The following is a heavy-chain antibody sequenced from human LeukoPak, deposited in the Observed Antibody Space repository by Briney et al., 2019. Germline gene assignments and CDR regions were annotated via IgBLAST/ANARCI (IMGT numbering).Heavy chain of an antibody. CDR3: ARTTMIVVTYFDY. CDR1: GYTFTGYY. D-gene: IGHD3-22*01. J-gene: IGHJ4*02. CDR2: INPNSGGT. V-gene: IGHV1-2*02. Sequence: ASVKVSCKASGYTFTGYYMHWVRQAPGQGLEWMGWINPNSGGTNYAQKFQSRVTMTRDTSISTAYMELSRLRSDDTAVYYCARTTMIVVTYFDYWGQGTLVTVSS.